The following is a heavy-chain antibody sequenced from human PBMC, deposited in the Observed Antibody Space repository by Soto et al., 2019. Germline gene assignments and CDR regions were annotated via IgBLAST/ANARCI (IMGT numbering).Heavy chain of an antibody. CDR2: INAGNGNT. CDR3: ARGDTAMAKYYYYGMDV. V-gene: IGHV1-3*01. J-gene: IGHJ6*02. Sequence: QVQLVQSGAEVKKPGASVKVSCKASGYTFTSYAMHWVCQAPGQRLEWMGWINAGNGNTKYSQKFQGRVTITRDTSASTAYMELSSLRSEDTAVYYCARGDTAMAKYYYYGMDVWGQGTTVTVSS. D-gene: IGHD5-18*01. CDR1: GYTFTSYA.